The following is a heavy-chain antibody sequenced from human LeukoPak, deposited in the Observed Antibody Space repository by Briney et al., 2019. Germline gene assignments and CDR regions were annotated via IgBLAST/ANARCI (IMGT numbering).Heavy chain of an antibody. V-gene: IGHV4-39*07. J-gene: IGHJ4*02. Sequence: SETLSLTCTVSGVSISSSNSYWGWIRQPPGKGLEWIGSIYYSGNTYYNPSLKSRVTISVDTSKNQFSLKLSSVTAADTAVYYCARLNYDYVWGSYRFDYWGQGTLVTVSS. CDR2: IYYSGNT. D-gene: IGHD3-16*02. CDR1: GVSISSSNSY. CDR3: ARLNYDYVWGSYRFDY.